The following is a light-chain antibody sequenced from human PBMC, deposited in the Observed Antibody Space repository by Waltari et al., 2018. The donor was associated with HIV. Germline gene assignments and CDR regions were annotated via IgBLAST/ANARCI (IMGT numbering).Light chain of an antibody. Sequence: IWMTQSPSTLSASVGARVSFTCRASQSITTSLAWYQQKPGKAPKVLVYQASTVDSGVPSRFGVSGSGTEFTLTISSLQPDDFATYYCHQYGRSRTFGQGTKVDVK. CDR3: HQYGRSRT. CDR2: QAS. J-gene: IGKJ1*01. CDR1: QSITTS. V-gene: IGKV1-5*03.